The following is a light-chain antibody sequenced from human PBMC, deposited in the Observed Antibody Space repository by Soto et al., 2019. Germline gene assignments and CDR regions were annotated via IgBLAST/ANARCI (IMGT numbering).Light chain of an antibody. CDR2: DAS. CDR1: QGINNN. Sequence: EIVLTQSPATLSLSPGERATLSCRASQGINNNLAWYQQKPGQAPRPLIYDASTRATNIPARFSGSGSGTDFTLTISSLQSEDSALYYCQQENNWSMFGGGTRVDIK. J-gene: IGKJ4*02. CDR3: QQENNWSM. V-gene: IGKV3D-15*01.